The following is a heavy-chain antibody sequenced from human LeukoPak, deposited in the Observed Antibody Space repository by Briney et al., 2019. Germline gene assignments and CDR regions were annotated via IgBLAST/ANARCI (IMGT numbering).Heavy chain of an antibody. V-gene: IGHV3-7*01. CDR2: VNEDGSAK. D-gene: IGHD3-3*01. J-gene: IGHJ4*02. CDR1: GLTFSNYW. CDR3: AKHPYNDFWSGYYKGFDY. Sequence: GGSLRLSCVVSGLTFSNYWMIWVRQAPGKGLESVAIVNEDGSAKYYLDSVKGRFTISRDNARNSLYLEMNSLRAEDTAVYYCAKHPYNDFWSGYYKGFDYWGQGTLVTVSS.